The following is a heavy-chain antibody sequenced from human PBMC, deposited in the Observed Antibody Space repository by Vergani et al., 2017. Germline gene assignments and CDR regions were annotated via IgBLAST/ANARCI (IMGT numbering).Heavy chain of an antibody. D-gene: IGHD3-10*01. CDR1: GYTFTSYG. J-gene: IGHJ4*02. V-gene: IGHV1-18*01. CDR2: ISAYNGNT. Sequence: QVQLVQSGAEVKKPGASVKVSCKASGYTFTSYGISWVRQAPGQGLEWMGWISAYNGNTNYAQKLQGRVTMTTDTSTSTASMELRSLRSDDTAVYYCARDVEPTMVRGVIGDYWGQGTLVTVSS. CDR3: ARDVEPTMVRGVIGDY.